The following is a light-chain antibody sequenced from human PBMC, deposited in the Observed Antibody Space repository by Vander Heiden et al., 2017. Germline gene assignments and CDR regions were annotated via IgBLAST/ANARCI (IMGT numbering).Light chain of an antibody. CDR1: KLGDKY. J-gene: IGLJ3*02. V-gene: IGLV3-1*01. CDR2: QDS. CDR3: QAWDSSCWV. Sequence: SYALTQPPSVSVSPGPPASITCSGDKLGDKYACWYQQKPGQSPVVVIYQDSKRPSGIPERFSGSNSGNTATLTISGTQARDEADYYCQAWDSSCWVFGGGTKLTVL.